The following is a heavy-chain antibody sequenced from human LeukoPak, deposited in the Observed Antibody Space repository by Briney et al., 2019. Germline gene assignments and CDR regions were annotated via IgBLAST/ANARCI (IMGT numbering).Heavy chain of an antibody. CDR2: ISVSGGST. D-gene: IGHD3-10*01. V-gene: IGHV3-23*01. Sequence: HPGGSLRLSCAASGFTFSSYAMSWVRQAPGKGLEWVSAISVSGGSTYYADSVKGRFIISRDNSKNTLYLQMNSLRAEDTAVYYCAKWGRDVRDLNADYWGQGTLVTVSS. CDR3: AKWGRDVRDLNADY. J-gene: IGHJ4*02. CDR1: GFTFSSYA.